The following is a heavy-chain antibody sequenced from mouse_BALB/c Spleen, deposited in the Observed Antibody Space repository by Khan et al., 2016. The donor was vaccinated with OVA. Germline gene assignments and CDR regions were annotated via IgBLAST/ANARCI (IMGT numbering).Heavy chain of an antibody. D-gene: IGHD1-1*01. CDR3: AREGSRYNYAMDD. Sequence: VQLKESGPGLVKPSQSLSLTCPVTGYSITSDYAWNWIRQFPGNKLEWMGYISYSGSTNYNPALKSRISITRDTSKNQFFLQLNSVTTEDTATYYCAREGSRYNYAMDDWGQGTSVTGAS. V-gene: IGHV3-2*02. CDR1: GYSITSDYA. J-gene: IGHJ4*01. CDR2: ISYSGST.